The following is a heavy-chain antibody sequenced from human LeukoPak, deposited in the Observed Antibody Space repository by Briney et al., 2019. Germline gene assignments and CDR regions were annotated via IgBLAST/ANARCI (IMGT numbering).Heavy chain of an antibody. J-gene: IGHJ3*02. CDR3: VIISGNDAFDI. D-gene: IGHD1-14*01. CDR2: ISYDGSNK. V-gene: IGHV3-30*03. CDR1: GFTFSSYG. Sequence: PGGSLRLSCAASGFTFSSYGMHWVRQAPGKGLEWVAVISYDGSNKYYADSVKGRFTISRDNSKNTLYLQMNSLRAEDTAVYYCVIISGNDAFDIWSQGTMVTVSS.